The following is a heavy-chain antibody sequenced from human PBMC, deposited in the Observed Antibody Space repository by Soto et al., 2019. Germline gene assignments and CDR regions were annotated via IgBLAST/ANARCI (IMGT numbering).Heavy chain of an antibody. CDR3: VRSPLAGPLPDDVLDE. V-gene: IGHV1-45*02. CDR2: ITVYNGDT. CDR1: GYSFTYRY. Sequence: QMQLVQSGTEVKKTGSSVKISCKASGYSFTYRYLHWVRQAPGQPFEWMGWITVYNGDTKYAQRFKHRVTITRETSLTAVYMEMRTLTSEDTAMYYGVRSPLAGPLPDDVLDEWGQGTMVTVSS. J-gene: IGHJ3*01.